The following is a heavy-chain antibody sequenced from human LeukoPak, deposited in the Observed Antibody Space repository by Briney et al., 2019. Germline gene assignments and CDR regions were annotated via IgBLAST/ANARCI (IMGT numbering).Heavy chain of an antibody. J-gene: IGHJ4*02. CDR2: IWYDGSKK. D-gene: IGHD6-13*01. V-gene: IGHV3-33*01. Sequence: GGSLRLSCTASGFTFSNYGLLWVRQAAGKGLEWMAIIWYDGSKKYYADSVKGRFTISRDDSKNTLFLQMNSLRAEDTAVYYCARPHSSSWVDYWGQGTLVTVSS. CDR1: GFTFSNYG. CDR3: ARPHSSSWVDY.